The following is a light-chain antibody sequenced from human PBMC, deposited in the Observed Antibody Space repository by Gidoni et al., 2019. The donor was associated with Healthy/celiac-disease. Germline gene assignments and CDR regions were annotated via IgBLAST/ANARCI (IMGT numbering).Light chain of an antibody. CDR1: QGIINY. CDR2: AAS. CDR3: QKYNRAPWT. V-gene: IGKV1-27*01. J-gene: IGKJ1*01. Sequence: DIQMTQSPSSLSASVGDRVTITCRASQGIINYLAWYQQKPGKVPKLLIYAASTLQSGVPSRFSGSGSGTDFTLTISSLQPEDVATYYCQKYNRAPWTFGQXTKVEIK.